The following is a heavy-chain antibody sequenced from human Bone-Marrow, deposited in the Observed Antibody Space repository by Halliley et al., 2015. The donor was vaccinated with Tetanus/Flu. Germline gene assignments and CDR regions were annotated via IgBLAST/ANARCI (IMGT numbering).Heavy chain of an antibody. Sequence: EWVSTLTNSGADTYYADPVRGRFTISRDNSENALYLQMNSLSAEDTAVYYCAKGSYTSGSPTAWGQGALVTVSS. J-gene: IGHJ5*02. CDR3: AKGSYTSGSPTA. V-gene: IGHV3-23*01. CDR2: LTNSGADT. D-gene: IGHD3-10*01.